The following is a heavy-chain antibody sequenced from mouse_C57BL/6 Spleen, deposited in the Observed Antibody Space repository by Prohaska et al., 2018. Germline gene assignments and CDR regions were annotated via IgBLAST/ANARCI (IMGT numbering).Heavy chain of an antibody. Sequence: QIQLVQSGPELKKPGETVKISCKASGYTFTTYGMSWVKQAPGKGLKWMGWINTYSGVPTYADDFKGRFAFSLETSASTAYLQINNLKNEETATYFCARLDSSGFYYFDYWGQGTTLTVSS. J-gene: IGHJ2*01. CDR2: INTYSGVP. D-gene: IGHD3-2*02. V-gene: IGHV9-3*01. CDR3: ARLDSSGFYYFDY. CDR1: GYTFTTYG.